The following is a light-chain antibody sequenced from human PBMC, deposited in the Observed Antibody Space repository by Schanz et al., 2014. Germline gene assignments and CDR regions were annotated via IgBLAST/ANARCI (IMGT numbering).Light chain of an antibody. J-gene: IGLJ3*02. CDR3: SAYTRSSAHWF. Sequence: QSALTQPASVSGSPGQSITISCTGTSSDVGGYNYVSWYQQHPGKAPKLMIYDVNNRPSGVSNRFSGSKSGNTASLTISGVQAEYEADYYCSAYTRSSAHWFFGGGTKLTV. V-gene: IGLV2-14*03. CDR1: SSDVGGYNY. CDR2: DVN.